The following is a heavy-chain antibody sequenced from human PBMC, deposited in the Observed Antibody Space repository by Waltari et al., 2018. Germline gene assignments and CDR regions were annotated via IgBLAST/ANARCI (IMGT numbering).Heavy chain of an antibody. D-gene: IGHD2-15*01. Sequence: EVQLLESGGNLVQPGGSLRLPCAASGFTFRSYAMNWVRPAPGKGLEWVSLITGSGDSTYYADSVKGRFTVSRDNSKNTLYLQMNSLRAEDTAVYYCAKDDLVVAATFFDYWGQGTLVTVSS. CDR3: AKDDLVVAATFFDY. J-gene: IGHJ4*02. V-gene: IGHV3-23*01. CDR2: ITGSGDST. CDR1: GFTFRSYA.